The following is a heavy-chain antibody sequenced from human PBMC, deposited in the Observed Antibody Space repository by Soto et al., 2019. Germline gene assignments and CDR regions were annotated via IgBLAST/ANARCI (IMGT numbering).Heavy chain of an antibody. CDR2: IHSSGST. D-gene: IGHD4-17*01. CDR3: AILTKPNAVTTAFRGGYGLDV. Sequence: NPSETLSLTCTVSGGSVSSGNYFWSWIRQPPGKGLEWIGYIHSSGSTNYNPSLKSRVTISVDTSRNQFSLKLTSVTAAYTAVYYCAILTKPNAVTTAFRGGYGLDVWGQGTKVTVSS. J-gene: IGHJ6*02. V-gene: IGHV4-61*01. CDR1: GGSVSSGNYF.